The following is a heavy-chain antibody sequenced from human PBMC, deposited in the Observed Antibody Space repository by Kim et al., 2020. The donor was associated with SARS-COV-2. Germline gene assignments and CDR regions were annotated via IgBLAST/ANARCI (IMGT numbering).Heavy chain of an antibody. J-gene: IGHJ6*02. D-gene: IGHD2-2*02. Sequence: GGSLRLSCAASGFTFSSYSMNWVRQAPGKGLEWVSYISSSSSTIYYADSVKGRFTISRDNAKNSLYLQMNSLRAEDTAVYYCARDKGWVVPAAIFLHYYYGMDVWGQGTTVTVSS. CDR1: GFTFSSYS. CDR2: ISSSSSTI. V-gene: IGHV3-48*04. CDR3: ARDKGWVVPAAIFLHYYYGMDV.